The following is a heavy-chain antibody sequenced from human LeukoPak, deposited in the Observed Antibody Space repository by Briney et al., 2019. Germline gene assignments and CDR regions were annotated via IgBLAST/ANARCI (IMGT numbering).Heavy chain of an antibody. J-gene: IGHJ4*02. CDR2: ISSSSSTI. CDR3: ARAGTYYYDSSGYYPFDY. CDR1: GFTFSSYS. V-gene: IGHV3-48*01. Sequence: GGSLRLSGAASGFTFSSYSMNWVRQAPGKGLEWVSYISSSSSTIYYAASVKGRFTISRDNAKNSLYLQMNSLRAEDTAVYYCARAGTYYYDSSGYYPFDYWGQGTLVTVSS. D-gene: IGHD3-22*01.